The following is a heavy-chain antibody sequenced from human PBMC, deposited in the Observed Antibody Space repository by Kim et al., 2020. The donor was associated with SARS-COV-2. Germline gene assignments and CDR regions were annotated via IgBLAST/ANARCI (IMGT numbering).Heavy chain of an antibody. CDR3: ARDSHGVPLDY. V-gene: IGHV3-30*01. CDR2: K. Sequence: KYYADSVKSRFTISRDNSKNTLYLQMNSLRAEDTAVYYCARDSHGVPLDYWGQGTLVTVSS. J-gene: IGHJ4*02.